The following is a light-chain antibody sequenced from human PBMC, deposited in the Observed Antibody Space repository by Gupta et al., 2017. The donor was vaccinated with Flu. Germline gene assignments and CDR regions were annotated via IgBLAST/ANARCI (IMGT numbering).Light chain of an antibody. J-gene: IGKJ4*02. V-gene: IGKV1-39*01. Sequence: DIEMTQSPSSLSASVGDRVTISRRASQSIITHLNWYQQKPGRAPNLLLYSASSLKSGGPTRCSGSGSGTEFTLVISKLQPEESAIYYCQQSVRSLRTFGRGTKVEIK. CDR2: SAS. CDR1: QSIITH. CDR3: QQSVRSLRT.